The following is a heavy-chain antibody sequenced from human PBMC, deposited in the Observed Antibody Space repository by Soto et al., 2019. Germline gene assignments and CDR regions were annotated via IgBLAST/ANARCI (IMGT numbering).Heavy chain of an antibody. Sequence: SETLSLTCTVSGGSISSYYWSWIRQPPGKVLEWIGYIYYSGSTNYNPSLKSRVTISVDTSKNQFSLKLSSVTAADTAVYYCARLDDGGRGYYYYGMDVWGQGTTVTVSS. V-gene: IGHV4-59*01. CDR2: IYYSGST. D-gene: IGHD1-1*01. CDR3: ARLDDGGRGYYYYGMDV. J-gene: IGHJ6*02. CDR1: GGSISSYY.